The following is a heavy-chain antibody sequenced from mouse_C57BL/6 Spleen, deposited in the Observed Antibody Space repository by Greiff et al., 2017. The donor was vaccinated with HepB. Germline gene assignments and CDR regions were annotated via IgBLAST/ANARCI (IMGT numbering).Heavy chain of an antibody. CDR3: ARYSKEFAY. CDR1: GYAFSSSW. V-gene: IGHV1-82*01. J-gene: IGHJ3*01. Sequence: VKLQQSGPELVKPGASVKISCKASGYAFSSSWMNWVKQRPGKGLEWIGRIYPGDGDTNYNGKFKGKATLTADKSSSTAYMQLSSLTSEDSAVYFCARYSKEFAYWGQGTLVTVSA. CDR2: IYPGDGDT. D-gene: IGHD2-5*01.